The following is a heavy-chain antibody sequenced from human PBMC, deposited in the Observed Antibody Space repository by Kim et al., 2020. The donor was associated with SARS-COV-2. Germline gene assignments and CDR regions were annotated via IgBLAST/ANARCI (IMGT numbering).Heavy chain of an antibody. D-gene: IGHD3-22*01. J-gene: IGHJ4*02. CDR1: GGSFSGYY. CDR2: INHSGST. V-gene: IGHV4-34*01. Sequence: SETLSLTCAVYGGSFSGYYWSWIRQPPGKGLEWIGEINHSGSTNYNPSLKSRVTISVDTSKNQFSLKLSSVTAADTAVYYCARGPILPGVVVRHYYFDYWGQGTLVTVSS. CDR3: ARGPILPGVVVRHYYFDY.